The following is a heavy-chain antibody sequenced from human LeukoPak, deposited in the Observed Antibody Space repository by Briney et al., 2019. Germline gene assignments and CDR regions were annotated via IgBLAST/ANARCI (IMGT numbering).Heavy chain of an antibody. J-gene: IGHJ3*02. V-gene: IGHV3-15*01. CDR3: APGHGSGSRNSYAKNCDI. CDR2: VKSKIDGGSA. Sequence: GGSLRLSSTASGFTFSDAWMRWGRQAPGKGLEWVGHVKSKIDGGSADYSASVKGRFTISRDDSKNTLYLQMNSLTTEDTAVYYCAPGHGSGSRNSYAKNCDIRGRGTMVSVSS. D-gene: IGHD3-10*01. CDR1: GFTFSDAW.